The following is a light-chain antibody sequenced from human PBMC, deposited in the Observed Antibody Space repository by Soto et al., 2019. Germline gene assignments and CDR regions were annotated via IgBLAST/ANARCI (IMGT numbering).Light chain of an antibody. V-gene: IGLV6-57*03. J-gene: IGLJ3*02. Sequence: QSVSESPGKTVTISCTRSSGSIASNYVQWYQQRPGSAPTTVIYEDNQRPSGVPDRFSGSIDSSSNSASLTISGLKTEDEADYYCQSYDSSNQRVFGGGTKLTVL. CDR1: SGSIASNY. CDR2: EDN. CDR3: QSYDSSNQRV.